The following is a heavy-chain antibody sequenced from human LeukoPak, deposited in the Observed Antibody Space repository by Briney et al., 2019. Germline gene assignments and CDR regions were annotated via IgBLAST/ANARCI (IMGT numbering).Heavy chain of an antibody. V-gene: IGHV4-59*08. D-gene: IGHD3-22*01. Sequence: SETLSLTCTVSGGSISSYYWSWIRQPPGKGLEWMGYIYYSGSTNYNPSLKSRVTISVDTSKNQFSLKLSSVTAADTAVYYCARLVSGYYYDSSGYLKSYYFDYWGQGTLVTVSS. J-gene: IGHJ4*02. CDR2: IYYSGST. CDR1: GGSISSYY. CDR3: ARLVSGYYYDSSGYLKSYYFDY.